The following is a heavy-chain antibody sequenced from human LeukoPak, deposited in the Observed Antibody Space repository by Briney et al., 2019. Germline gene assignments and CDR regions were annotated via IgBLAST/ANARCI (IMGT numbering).Heavy chain of an antibody. Sequence: PSETLSLTCTVSGGSISRYYWSWIRQPPGKGLEWIGYLYYSGSTNYNPSLKSRVTISADTSKNQFSLNLSSVTAADTAVYYCARPGQGSLYYWGQGTLVTVSS. J-gene: IGHJ4*02. CDR2: LYYSGST. CDR3: ARPGQGSLYY. V-gene: IGHV4-59*01. CDR1: GGSISRYY.